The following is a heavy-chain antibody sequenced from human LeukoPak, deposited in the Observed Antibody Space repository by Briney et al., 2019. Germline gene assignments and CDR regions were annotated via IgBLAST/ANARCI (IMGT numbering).Heavy chain of an antibody. CDR2: IYYSGST. CDR1: GGSISSSSYY. Sequence: PSESLSLTCTVSGGSISSSSYYWGWIRQPPGKGLEWIGSIYYSGSTYYNPSLKSRVTISVGTSKNQFSLKLSSVTAADTAVYYCARQDIAAAGAFDYWGQGTLVTVSS. D-gene: IGHD6-13*01. CDR3: ARQDIAAAGAFDY. V-gene: IGHV4-39*01. J-gene: IGHJ4*02.